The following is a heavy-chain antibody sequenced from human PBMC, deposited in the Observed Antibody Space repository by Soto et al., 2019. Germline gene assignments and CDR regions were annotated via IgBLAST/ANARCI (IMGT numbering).Heavy chain of an antibody. CDR1: GGSFSGYY. CDR2: INHSGSI. CDR3: ASGVYDSSGYSHQY. D-gene: IGHD3-22*01. Sequence: PSETLSLTCAVYGGSFSGYYWSWIRQPPGKGLEWIGEINHSGSINYNPSLKSRVTISVDTSKNQFSLKLSSVTAADTAVYYCASGVYDSSGYSHQYWGQGTLVTVSS. V-gene: IGHV4-34*01. J-gene: IGHJ4*02.